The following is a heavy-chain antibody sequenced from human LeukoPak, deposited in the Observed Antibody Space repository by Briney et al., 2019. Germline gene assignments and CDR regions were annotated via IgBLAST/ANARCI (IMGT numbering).Heavy chain of an antibody. CDR1: GFTFNTFN. CDR3: ARGHYDVLASSYKWTPDY. J-gene: IGHJ4*02. Sequence: GGSLRLSCAPSGFTFNTFNMNWFRQAPGKGLEWVSSINSGGDYKYYADSVKGRFTTSRDNAKNSLSLQLNTLRVEDTAIYYRARGHYDVLASSYKWTPDYWGQGTLVTVSS. CDR2: INSGGDYK. V-gene: IGHV3-21*01. D-gene: IGHD3-9*01.